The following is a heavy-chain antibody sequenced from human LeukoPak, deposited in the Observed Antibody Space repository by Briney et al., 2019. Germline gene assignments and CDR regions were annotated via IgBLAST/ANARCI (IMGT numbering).Heavy chain of an antibody. D-gene: IGHD3-22*01. J-gene: IGHJ5*02. CDR1: GFTFSSYE. CDR3: ARDYYYDSSGYYAA. Sequence: GGSLRLSCAASGFTFSSYEMNWVRQAPGKGLEWVSYISSSGSTIYYADSVKGRFTISRDNAKNSLYLQMNILRAEDTAVYYCARDYYYDSSGYYAAWGQGTLVTVSS. CDR2: ISSSGSTI. V-gene: IGHV3-48*03.